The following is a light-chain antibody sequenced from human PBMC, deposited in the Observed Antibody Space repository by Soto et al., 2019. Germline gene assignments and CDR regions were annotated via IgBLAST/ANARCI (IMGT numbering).Light chain of an antibody. Sequence: QSVLTQPPSVSAAPGQKVTISCSASSSNIGNNYVSWYQQLPGTAPKLLIYDNNKRPSGIPDRFSGSKSGTSATLGITGLQTGDEADYYCGTWDSRLSVVVFGGGTKLTVL. J-gene: IGLJ2*01. CDR3: GTWDSRLSVVV. V-gene: IGLV1-51*01. CDR1: SSNIGNNY. CDR2: DNN.